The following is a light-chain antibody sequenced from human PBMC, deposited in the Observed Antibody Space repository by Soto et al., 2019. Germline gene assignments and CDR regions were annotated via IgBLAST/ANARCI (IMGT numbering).Light chain of an antibody. CDR1: QTINNY. CDR3: QQSYSTLFT. V-gene: IGKV1-39*01. J-gene: IGKJ3*01. CDR2: VAS. Sequence: DIQMTQSPSSLSASVGDSVSITCRTSQTINNYLNWYQQKPGKAPQLLIYVASTLQGGVPSRFSGSGSETEFSLTISSLQPEDSATYYCQQSYSTLFTFGPGTKVDVK.